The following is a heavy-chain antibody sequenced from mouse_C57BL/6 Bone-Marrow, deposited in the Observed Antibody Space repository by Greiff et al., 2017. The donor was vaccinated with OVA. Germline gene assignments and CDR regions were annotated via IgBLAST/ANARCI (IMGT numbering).Heavy chain of an antibody. CDR2: ISSGGDYI. Sequence: EVMLVESGEGLVKPGGSLKLSCAASGFTFSSYAMSWVRQTPEKRLEWVAYISSGGDYIYYADTVKGRFTISRDNARNTLYLQMSSLKSEDTAMYYCTRASDYCGSSSYYFDYWGQGTTLTVSS. CDR3: TRASDYCGSSSYYFDY. V-gene: IGHV5-9-1*02. D-gene: IGHD1-1*01. J-gene: IGHJ2*01. CDR1: GFTFSSYA.